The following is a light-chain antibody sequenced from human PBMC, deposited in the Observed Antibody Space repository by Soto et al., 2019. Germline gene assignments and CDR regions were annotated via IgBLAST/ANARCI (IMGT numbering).Light chain of an antibody. CDR3: SSYTTTTAWV. CDR1: SSDVGAYKY. J-gene: IGLJ3*02. CDR2: EVS. Sequence: QSVLTQPASVSGSPGQSITISCTGSSSDVGAYKYVSWFQQHPGKAPKLIIYEVSNRPSGVSDRFSGSKSGNTASLTISGLQAEDEDDYHCSSYTTTTAWVFGGGTKVTVL. V-gene: IGLV2-14*01.